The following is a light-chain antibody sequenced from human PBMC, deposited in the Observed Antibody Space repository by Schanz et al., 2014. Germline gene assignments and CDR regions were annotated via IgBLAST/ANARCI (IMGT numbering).Light chain of an antibody. CDR1: QTVGSNH. CDR2: GAS. Sequence: EIVLTQSPGTLSLSPGERATLSCRASQTVGSNHLAWYQLKPGQAPRLLIYGASIRATGIPDRFSGSGSGTDFTLTISRLESGDCAVYFCQQYGVSPYTFGQGTNLEI. V-gene: IGKV3-20*01. J-gene: IGKJ2*01. CDR3: QQYGVSPYT.